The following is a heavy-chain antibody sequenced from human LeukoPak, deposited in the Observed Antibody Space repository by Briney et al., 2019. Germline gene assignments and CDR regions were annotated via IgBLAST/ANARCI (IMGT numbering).Heavy chain of an antibody. V-gene: IGHV3-23*01. D-gene: IGHD2-2*01. CDR2: ISGSGGST. CDR3: AKDVAYCSSTSCRCYYYYYMDV. CDR1: GFTFSSYA. J-gene: IGHJ6*03. Sequence: GGSLRLSCAASGFTFSSYAMSWVRQAPGKGLEWVSAISGSGGSTYYADSVKGRFTISRDNSKNTLYLQMNSLRAEDTAVYYCAKDVAYCSSTSCRCYYYYYMDVWGKGTTVTVSS.